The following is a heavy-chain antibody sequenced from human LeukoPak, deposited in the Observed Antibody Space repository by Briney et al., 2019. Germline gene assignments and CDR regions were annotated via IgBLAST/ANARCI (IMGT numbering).Heavy chain of an antibody. D-gene: IGHD6-6*01. V-gene: IGHV3-23*01. J-gene: IGHJ4*02. CDR1: GFTFSSYA. CDR2: ISASGGTT. CDR3: AKDGQYSSSSPYYFDY. Sequence: GGSLRLSCAASGFTFSSYAMSWVRQAPGKGLEWVSGISASGGTTYYADSVKGRFTISRDNSKNTLYLQMNSLRAEDTAVYYCAKDGQYSSSSPYYFDYWGQGTLVTVSS.